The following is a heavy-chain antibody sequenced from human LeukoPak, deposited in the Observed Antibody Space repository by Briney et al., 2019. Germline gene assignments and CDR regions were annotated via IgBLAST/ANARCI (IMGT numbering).Heavy chain of an antibody. CDR3: AKGRRDGHNFDFDY. CDR2: ISGSGGTT. Sequence: GGSLRLSCAASGFTFSNYAMNWVRQAPGKGLEWVSTISGSGGTTYYADSVKGRFTISRDSSKNTLYLQMNSLRAEHTAAYYCAKGRRDGHNFDFDYWGQGTLVTVSS. CDR1: GFTFSNYA. D-gene: IGHD5-24*01. V-gene: IGHV3-23*01. J-gene: IGHJ4*02.